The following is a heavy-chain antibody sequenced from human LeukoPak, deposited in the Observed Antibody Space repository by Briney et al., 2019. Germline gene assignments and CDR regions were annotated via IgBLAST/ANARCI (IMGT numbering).Heavy chain of an antibody. J-gene: IGHJ4*02. CDR3: ATLYGDYVGSDY. D-gene: IGHD4-17*01. V-gene: IGHV1-2*02. CDR2: IDPKGGGT. Sequence: ASVKVSWKASGYTFTDYYMHWVRQAPGQGVEWMGWIDPKGGGTNYAQNFQGRVTMTRDTSIRTAYMELSRLRSDDTAVYYCATLYGDYVGSDYWGQGTLVSVSS. CDR1: GYTFTDYY.